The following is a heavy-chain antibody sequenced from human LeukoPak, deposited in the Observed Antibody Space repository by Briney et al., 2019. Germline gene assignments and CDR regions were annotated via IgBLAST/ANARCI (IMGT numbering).Heavy chain of an antibody. Sequence: ASVKVSCKASGYTFTSYGISWVRQAPGQGLEWMGWIIADNGNTNYAQKFKDRVTMTTDTSTSTAYMELRSLRSDDTAVYYCARVLLWFGESLQNWFDPWGQGTLVTVSS. CDR2: IIADNGNT. CDR3: ARVLLWFGESLQNWFDP. V-gene: IGHV1-18*01. CDR1: GYTFTSYG. J-gene: IGHJ5*02. D-gene: IGHD3-10*01.